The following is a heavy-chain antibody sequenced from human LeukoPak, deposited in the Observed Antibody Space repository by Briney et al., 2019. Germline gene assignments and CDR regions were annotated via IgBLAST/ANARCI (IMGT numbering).Heavy chain of an antibody. Sequence: GGSLRLSCAASGFTFNSYWFHWVRQAPGKGLVWVSRINSDGSDTIYADSVKGRFTISRDNSKNTLYLQMNSLRAEDTAVYYCATSGSYFPDAFDIWGQGTMVTVSS. D-gene: IGHD1-26*01. CDR1: GFTFNSYW. CDR2: INSDGSDT. V-gene: IGHV3-74*01. J-gene: IGHJ3*02. CDR3: ATSGSYFPDAFDI.